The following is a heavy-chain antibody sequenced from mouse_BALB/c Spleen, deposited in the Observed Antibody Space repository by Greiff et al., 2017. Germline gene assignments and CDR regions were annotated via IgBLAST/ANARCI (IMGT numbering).Heavy chain of an antibody. CDR2: ISSGGSYT. J-gene: IGHJ4*01. D-gene: IGHD3-2*01. V-gene: IGHV5-9-4*01. Sequence: EVQRVESGGGLVKPGGSLKLSCAASGFTFSSYAMSWVRQSPEKRLEWVAEISSGGSYTYYPDTVTGRFTISRDNAKNTLYLEMSSLRSEDTAMYYCARDLGEDSSGYDAMDYWGQGTSVTVSS. CDR1: GFTFSSYA. CDR3: ARDLGEDSSGYDAMDY.